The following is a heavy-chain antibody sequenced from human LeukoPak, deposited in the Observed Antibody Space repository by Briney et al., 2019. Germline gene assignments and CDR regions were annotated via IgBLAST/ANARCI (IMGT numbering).Heavy chain of an antibody. CDR1: GGSISNGSYT. D-gene: IGHD6-19*01. CDR3: ARGIRIPVTGRYFYYYMDV. CDR2: IHTSGST. Sequence: SQTLSLTCTVSGGSISNGSYTWNWIRQPAGKGLEWIGQIHTSGSTNYRSSLTSRVTISRDTSKNQFSLKLSSVTAADTAVYYCARGIRIPVTGRYFYYYMDVWGNGTTVTVSS. J-gene: IGHJ6*03. V-gene: IGHV4-61*09.